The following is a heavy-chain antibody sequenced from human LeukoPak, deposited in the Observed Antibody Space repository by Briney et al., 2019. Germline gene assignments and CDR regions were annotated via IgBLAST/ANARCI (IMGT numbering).Heavy chain of an antibody. V-gene: IGHV3-48*01. J-gene: IGHJ4*02. CDR1: GFTFSSYS. CDR2: ISSSSSTI. D-gene: IGHD3-9*01. Sequence: GGSLRLSCAASGFTFSSYSMNWVRQAPGKGLEWVSYISSSSSTIYYADSVKGRFTISRDNAKNSLYLQMNSLRAEDTAVYYCARGIRYFDWLLPPPYFDYWGQGTLVTVSS. CDR3: ARGIRYFDWLLPPPYFDY.